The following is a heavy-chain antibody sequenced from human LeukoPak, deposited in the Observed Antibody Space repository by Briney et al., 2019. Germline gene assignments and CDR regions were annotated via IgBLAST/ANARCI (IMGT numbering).Heavy chain of an antibody. Sequence: PSETLSLTCTVSGGSISSSSYYWGWIRQPPGKGLEWIGSIYYSGSTYYNPSLKSRVTISVDTSKNQFSLKLSSVPAADTAVYYCARQGSSSRFDPWGQGTLVTVSS. D-gene: IGHD6-13*01. J-gene: IGHJ5*02. CDR1: GGSISSSSYY. V-gene: IGHV4-39*01. CDR2: IYYSGST. CDR3: ARQGSSSRFDP.